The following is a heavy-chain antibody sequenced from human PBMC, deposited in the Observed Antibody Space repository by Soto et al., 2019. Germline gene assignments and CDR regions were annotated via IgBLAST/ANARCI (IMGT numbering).Heavy chain of an antibody. V-gene: IGHV4-38-2*02. J-gene: IGHJ6*02. D-gene: IGHD1-1*01. CDR3: AREWKQDYYYYGMDV. Sequence: PSETLSLTCAGSGYSISSGYYWGWIRQPPGKGLEWIGSIFHSGSTYYNPSLKSRVAISVDTSKNQISLNLSSVTAADTAVYYCAREWKQDYYYYGMDVWGQGTTVTVSS. CDR1: GYSISSGYY. CDR2: IFHSGST.